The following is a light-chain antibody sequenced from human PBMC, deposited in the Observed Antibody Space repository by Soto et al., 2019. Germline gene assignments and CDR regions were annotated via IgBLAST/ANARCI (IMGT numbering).Light chain of an antibody. V-gene: IGKV3-20*01. CDR1: QSVSSSN. Sequence: EIVLTQSPGTLSLSPGERATLSCWASQSVSSSNLARFQQKPGQAPRLLIYGASSRATGIPDRFSGSGSGKDFILTISRLEAEDFAVYYCQQYGGPYTFGQGTKVEIK. J-gene: IGKJ2*01. CDR3: QQYGGPYT. CDR2: GAS.